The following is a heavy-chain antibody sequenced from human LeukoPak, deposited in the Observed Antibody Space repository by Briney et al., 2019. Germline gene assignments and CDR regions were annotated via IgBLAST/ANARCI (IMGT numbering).Heavy chain of an antibody. Sequence: SETLSLTCTVSGGSIRSYYWSWIRQPPGKGLEWIGYIYYSGSTNYNPSLKSRVTISVDTSKNQFSLKLSSVTAADTAVYYCAREGGSTDYYDSSGYFWGQGTLVTVSS. CDR1: GGSIRSYY. CDR2: IYYSGST. D-gene: IGHD3-22*01. V-gene: IGHV4-59*01. CDR3: AREGGSTDYYDSSGYF. J-gene: IGHJ4*02.